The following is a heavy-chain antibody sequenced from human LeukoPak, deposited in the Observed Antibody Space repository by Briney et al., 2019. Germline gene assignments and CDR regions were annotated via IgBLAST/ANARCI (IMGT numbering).Heavy chain of an antibody. J-gene: IGHJ4*02. CDR2: IRYDGTNK. Sequence: GGSLRLSCAASGFIFSSYGMHWVRQAPGKGLEWVAFIRYDGTNKYYADSVKGRFTISRDNAKNTLYLQMNSLRAEDTAVYYCAKDRSTSYSKGLAYWGQGTLVTVSS. CDR3: AKDRSTSYSKGLAY. D-gene: IGHD2-2*01. V-gene: IGHV3-30*02. CDR1: GFIFSSYG.